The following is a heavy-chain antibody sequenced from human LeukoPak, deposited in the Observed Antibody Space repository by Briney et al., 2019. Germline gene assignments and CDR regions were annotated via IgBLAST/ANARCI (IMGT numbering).Heavy chain of an antibody. Sequence: PGGSLRLSCAASGFTFSSYAMSWVRQAPGKGLEWVSAISGSGGSTYYADSVKGRFTISRDNSKNTLYLQMNSLRAEDTAVYYCAKGSSGWYYYGMDVWGQGTTVTVSS. CDR1: GFTFSSYA. CDR2: ISGSGGST. V-gene: IGHV3-23*01. D-gene: IGHD6-19*01. J-gene: IGHJ6*02. CDR3: AKGSSGWYYYGMDV.